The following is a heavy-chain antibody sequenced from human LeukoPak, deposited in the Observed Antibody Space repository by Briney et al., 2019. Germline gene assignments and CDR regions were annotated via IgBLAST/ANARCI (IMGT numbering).Heavy chain of an antibody. V-gene: IGHV4-59*01. CDR1: GGSIRSYY. CDR2: IDYSWRT. Sequence: PSETLSLTRTVSGGSIRSYYWSWIRQPPAKGLEWIGYIDYSWRTNYNPCLKSRVTISVDTSKNQFSRMLSSVTAADTAVYYCARGYSYGYGYVCDIWGQGTMVTVSS. CDR3: ARGYSYGYGYVCDI. J-gene: IGHJ3*02. D-gene: IGHD5-18*01.